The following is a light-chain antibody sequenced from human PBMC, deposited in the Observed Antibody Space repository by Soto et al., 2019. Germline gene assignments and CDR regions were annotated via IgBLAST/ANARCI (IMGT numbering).Light chain of an antibody. CDR3: QHYNTWTWT. J-gene: IGKJ1*01. Sequence: EVLMTQSPATLSGSPGERVTLSWGASHSVSRSLAWYQQKPGKAPRLLISGASTRAAGIPARFSGSGSGTELTITISSMKYEDFEVYYCQHYNTWTWTFGQGTKVDI. CDR1: HSVSRS. V-gene: IGKV3-15*01. CDR2: GAS.